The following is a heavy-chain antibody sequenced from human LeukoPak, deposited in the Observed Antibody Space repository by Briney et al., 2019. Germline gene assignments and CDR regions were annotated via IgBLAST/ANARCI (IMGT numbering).Heavy chain of an antibody. J-gene: IGHJ6*02. CDR1: GGSFSGYY. CDR3: ARVAVAAAYYGMDV. CDR2: INHSGST. Sequence: SETLSLTCVVYGGSFSGYYWSWIRQPPGKGLEWIGEINHSGSTNYNPSLKSRVTISVDTSKDQFSLKLSSVTAADTAVYYCARVAVAAAYYGMDVWGQGTTVTVSS. V-gene: IGHV4-34*01. D-gene: IGHD6-19*01.